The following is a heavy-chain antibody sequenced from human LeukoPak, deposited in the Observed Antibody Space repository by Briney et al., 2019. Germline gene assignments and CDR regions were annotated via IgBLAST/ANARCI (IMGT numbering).Heavy chain of an antibody. D-gene: IGHD3-10*01. Sequence: PGGSLRLSCAVSGFTFRTYAMSWVRQAPGKGLEWVSAISGSGGTTYYADSVKGRFTISRDNSKNTLYLQMNSLRAEDTAVYYRAKLSTLGDLSRVRFDPWGQGTLVTVSS. CDR2: ISGSGGTT. J-gene: IGHJ5*02. CDR3: AKLSTLGDLSRVRFDP. CDR1: GFTFRTYA. V-gene: IGHV3-23*01.